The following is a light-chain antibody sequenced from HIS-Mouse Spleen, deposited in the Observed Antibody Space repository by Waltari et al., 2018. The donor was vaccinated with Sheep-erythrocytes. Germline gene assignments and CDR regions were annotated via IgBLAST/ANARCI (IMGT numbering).Light chain of an antibody. CDR1: SSHVGGYNY. Sequence: QSALTQPRSVSGSPGQSVTISCTGTSSHVGGYNYVSWYQQHPGKAPKLMIYDVRKRPSGVPDRFSGSKSGNTASLTISGLQAEDEADYYCCSYAGSYNHVFATGTKVTVL. J-gene: IGLJ1*01. CDR2: DVR. CDR3: CSYAGSYNHV. V-gene: IGLV2-11*01.